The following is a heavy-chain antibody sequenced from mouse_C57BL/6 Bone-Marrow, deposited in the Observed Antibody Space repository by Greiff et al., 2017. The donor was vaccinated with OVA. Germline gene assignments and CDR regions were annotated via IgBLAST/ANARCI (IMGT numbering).Heavy chain of an antibody. J-gene: IGHJ1*03. CDR2: IYPGRGNT. D-gene: IGHD1-1*01. CDR1: GYTFTDYY. CDR3: AKAYSYGSSWCWYFDV. V-gene: IGHV1-76*01. Sequence: QVQLQQSGAELVRPGASVKLSCKASGYTFTDYYINWVKQRPGQGLEWIARIYPGRGNTYYNEKFKGKATLTAEKASSTAYMQLSSLTSEDSAVYFCAKAYSYGSSWCWYFDVWGTGTTVTVSS.